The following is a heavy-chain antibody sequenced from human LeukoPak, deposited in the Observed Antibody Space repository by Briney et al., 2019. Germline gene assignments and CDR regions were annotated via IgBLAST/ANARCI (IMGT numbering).Heavy chain of an antibody. Sequence: GGSLRLSCAASGFTFSDYSMNWVRQAPGKGLEWVSSISSSGSYIYYADSVKGRFTISRDNAKNSLYLQRNSLRAEDTAVYYCARTPHSSGYQYYYYYYMDVWGKGTTVTVSS. V-gene: IGHV3-21*01. D-gene: IGHD3-22*01. CDR2: ISSSGSYI. CDR3: ARTPHSSGYQYYYYYYMDV. J-gene: IGHJ6*03. CDR1: GFTFSDYS.